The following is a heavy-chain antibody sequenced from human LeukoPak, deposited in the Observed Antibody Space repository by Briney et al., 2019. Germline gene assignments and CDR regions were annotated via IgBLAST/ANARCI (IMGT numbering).Heavy chain of an antibody. CDR1: GGSISSYY. V-gene: IGHV4-59*01. CDR3: ARGKTYYDFWSGYYTPFLDY. Sequence: SETLSLTCTVSGGSISSYYWSWIRQPPGKGLEWVGYIYYSGSTNYNPSLKSRVTISVDTSKNQFSLKLSSVTAAGTAVYYCARGKTYYDFWSGYYTPFLDYWGQGTLVTVSS. J-gene: IGHJ4*02. D-gene: IGHD3-3*01. CDR2: IYYSGST.